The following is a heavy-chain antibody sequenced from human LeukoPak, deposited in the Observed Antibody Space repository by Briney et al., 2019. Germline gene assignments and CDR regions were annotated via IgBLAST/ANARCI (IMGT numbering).Heavy chain of an antibody. CDR2: ISSSSDYT. D-gene: IGHD6-13*01. Sequence: GGSLRLSCAASGFTVSSNYMSWVRQAPGKGLEWVSYISSSSDYTNYADSVRGRFTISRDNAKNSLYLQMNSLRAEDTAVYYCARPPYSSSWDPGWFDPWGQGTLITVSS. CDR1: GFTVSSNY. CDR3: ARPPYSSSWDPGWFDP. J-gene: IGHJ5*02. V-gene: IGHV3-11*06.